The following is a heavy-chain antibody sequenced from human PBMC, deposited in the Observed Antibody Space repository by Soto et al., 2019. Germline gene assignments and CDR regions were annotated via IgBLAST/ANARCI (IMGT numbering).Heavy chain of an antibody. D-gene: IGHD3-10*01. CDR1: GFTFSSYG. V-gene: IGHV3-33*01. J-gene: IGHJ4*02. Sequence: QVQLVESGGGVVQPGRSLRLSCAASGFTFSSYGMHWVRQAPGKGLEWVAVIWYDGSNKYYADSVKGRFTISRDNSKNTLYLQMNSLRAEDTAVYYCARDLRWPLGLNYGSGTRRDYWGQGTLVTVSS. CDR2: IWYDGSNK. CDR3: ARDLRWPLGLNYGSGTRRDY.